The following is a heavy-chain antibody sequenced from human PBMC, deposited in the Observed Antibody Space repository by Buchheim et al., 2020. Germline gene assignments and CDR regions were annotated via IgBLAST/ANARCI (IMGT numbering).Heavy chain of an antibody. CDR2: INSDGSST. J-gene: IGHJ6*02. CDR1: GFTFSSYW. D-gene: IGHD3-3*01. V-gene: IGHV3-74*01. Sequence: EVQLVESGGGLVQPGGSLRLSCAASGFTFSSYWMHWVRQAPGKGLVWVSRINSDGSSTSYADSVKGRFTISRDNAKNTLYLQMNSLRAEDTAVYYCARDQPYYDFWSGYYNYYYYGMDVWGQGTT. CDR3: ARDQPYYDFWSGYYNYYYYGMDV.